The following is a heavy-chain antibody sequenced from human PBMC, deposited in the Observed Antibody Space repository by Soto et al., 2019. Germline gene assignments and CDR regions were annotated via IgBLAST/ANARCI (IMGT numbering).Heavy chain of an antibody. CDR1: GYTFTGYY. V-gene: IGHV1-2*02. CDR3: ARVEYYDFWSGYYTGINYYGMDV. Sequence: ASVKVSCKASGYTFTGYYMHWVRQAPGQGLEWMGWINPNSGGTNYAQKFQGRVTMTRDTSISTAYMELSRLRSDDTAVYYCARVEYYDFWSGYYTGINYYGMDVWGQGTTVTASS. J-gene: IGHJ6*02. D-gene: IGHD3-3*01. CDR2: INPNSGGT.